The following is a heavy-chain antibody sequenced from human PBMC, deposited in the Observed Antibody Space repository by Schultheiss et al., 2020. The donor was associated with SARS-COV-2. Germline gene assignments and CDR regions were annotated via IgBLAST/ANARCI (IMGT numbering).Heavy chain of an antibody. Sequence: GESLKISCAASGFTFSSYAMHWVRQAPGKGLEWVAVISYDGSNKYYADSVKGRFTISRDNSKNTLYLQMNSLRAEDTAVYYCARGGGPYCSSTSCYTGVWGKGTTVTVSS. J-gene: IGHJ6*04. CDR3: ARGGGPYCSSTSCYTGV. V-gene: IGHV3-30*04. CDR2: ISYDGSNK. D-gene: IGHD2-2*02. CDR1: GFTFSSYA.